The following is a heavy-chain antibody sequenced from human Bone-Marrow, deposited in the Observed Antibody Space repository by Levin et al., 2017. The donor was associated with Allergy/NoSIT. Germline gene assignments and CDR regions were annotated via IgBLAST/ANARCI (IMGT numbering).Heavy chain of an antibody. D-gene: IGHD6-19*01. V-gene: IGHV3-11*01. J-gene: IGHJ4*02. CDR2: IDGPGVTT. Sequence: PGGSLRLSCAASGFTFSDYYMTWIRQAPGRGLEWVSYIDGPGVTTYDAASLKGRFTISRDNAKNSLYLQIHSLRGEDTAVYYCARLRAGWASPGDYWGQGTLVSVSS. CDR1: GFTFSDYY. CDR3: ARLRAGWASPGDY.